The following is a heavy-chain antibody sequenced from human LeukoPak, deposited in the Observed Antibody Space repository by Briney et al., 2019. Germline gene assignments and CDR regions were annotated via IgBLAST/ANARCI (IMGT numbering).Heavy chain of an antibody. D-gene: IGHD1-26*01. CDR2: ISGSDDTT. CDR1: GFTFSSSA. V-gene: IGHV3-23*01. Sequence: GGSLRLSCAASGFTFSSSAMSWVRQAPGKGLEWVSSISGSDDTTYYADSVKGRFTISRGNSKSTLSLQMNSLRPEDTAVYYCARVQVGATRGTFDIRGQGTMVTVSS. CDR3: ARVQVGATRGTFDI. J-gene: IGHJ3*02.